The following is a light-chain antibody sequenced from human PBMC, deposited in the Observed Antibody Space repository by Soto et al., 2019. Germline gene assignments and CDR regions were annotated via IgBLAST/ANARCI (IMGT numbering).Light chain of an antibody. CDR2: DVS. CDR3: SSYTSTSIV. Sequence: QSALTQPASVSGSPGQSFTISCTGTSSDVGGYNYVSWYQRHPGKAPKLMIYDVSNRPSGVSNRFSGSKSGNTASLTISGLQAEDEADYHCSSYTSTSIVFGTGTKLTVL. J-gene: IGLJ1*01. V-gene: IGLV2-14*01. CDR1: SSDVGGYNY.